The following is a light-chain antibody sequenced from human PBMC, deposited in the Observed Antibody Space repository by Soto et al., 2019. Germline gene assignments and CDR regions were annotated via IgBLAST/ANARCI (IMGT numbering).Light chain of an antibody. CDR3: QQYYSLWT. J-gene: IGKJ1*01. Sequence: DIQMTQSPSTLSASVGDRVTITCRASQSISNWLAWYQQKPGKAPKVLIYKATSLESGVPSRFSGGGSGTDFPLTISILQPEDSATYYWQQYYSLWTFGQGTKVEIK. CDR1: QSISNW. CDR2: KAT. V-gene: IGKV1-5*03.